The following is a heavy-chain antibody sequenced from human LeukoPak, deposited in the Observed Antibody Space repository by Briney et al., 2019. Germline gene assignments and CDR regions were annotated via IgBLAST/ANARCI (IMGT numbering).Heavy chain of an antibody. V-gene: IGHV3-23*01. J-gene: IGHJ4*02. D-gene: IGHD5-18*01. CDR3: ATYRQVLLPFES. CDR1: GFTFSTFA. CDR2: IFPSGGEI. Sequence: PGGSLRLSCAASGFTFSTFAMIWVRQPPGKGVEGVSSIFPSGGEIHYADSVRGRFTISRDNSKSILSLQMNSLIAEDTAIYYCATYRQVLLPFESWGQGTLVTVSS.